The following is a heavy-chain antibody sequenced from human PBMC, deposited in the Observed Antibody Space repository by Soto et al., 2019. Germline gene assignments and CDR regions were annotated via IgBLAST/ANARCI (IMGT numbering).Heavy chain of an antibody. J-gene: IGHJ4*02. Sequence: QLQLQESGPGLVKPSETLSLTCTVSGGSISSSSYYWAWLRQPPGKGLEWIGSVYYSGKTYYNPSLNSRVTVSEDTSTNQFSLKLSSVTAADAAVFYCARLIHCKTTSCYFDYWGQGTLVTVSS. CDR1: GGSISSSSYY. D-gene: IGHD2-2*01. V-gene: IGHV4-39*01. CDR3: ARLIHCKTTSCYFDY. CDR2: VYYSGKT.